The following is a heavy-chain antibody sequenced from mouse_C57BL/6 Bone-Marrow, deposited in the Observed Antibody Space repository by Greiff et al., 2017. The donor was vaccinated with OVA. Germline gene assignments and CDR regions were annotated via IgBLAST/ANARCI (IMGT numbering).Heavy chain of an antibody. CDR3: ARRLQRGFDY. CDR1: GFTFSDYG. J-gene: IGHJ2*01. D-gene: IGHD1-1*01. V-gene: IGHV5-17*01. CDR2: ISRGSGTI. Sequence: EVKLMESGGGLVKPGGSLKLSCAASGFTFSDYGMHWVRQAPEQGLEWVAYISRGSGTIYYADTVKGRFTISRDNAKNTLFLQMTSLRSEDEAMDYCARRLQRGFDYWGQGTTLTVSS.